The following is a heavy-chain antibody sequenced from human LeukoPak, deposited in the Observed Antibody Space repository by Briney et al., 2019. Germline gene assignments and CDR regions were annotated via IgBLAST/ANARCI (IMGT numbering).Heavy chain of an antibody. J-gene: IGHJ4*02. CDR1: GGSFSGYY. Sequence: SETLSLTCAVYGGSFSGYYWSWIRQLPGKGLEWIGEINHSGSTNYNPSLKSRVTISVDTSKNQFSLKLSSVTAADTAVYYCARAHYGGYTRRRYYFDYWGQGTLVTVSS. CDR3: ARAHYGGYTRRRYYFDY. V-gene: IGHV4-34*01. CDR2: INHSGST. D-gene: IGHD5-12*01.